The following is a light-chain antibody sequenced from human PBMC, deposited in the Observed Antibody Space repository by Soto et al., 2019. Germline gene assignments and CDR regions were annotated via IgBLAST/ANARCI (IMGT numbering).Light chain of an antibody. CDR2: GAS. CDR1: QSVGRSY. Sequence: ETVLTQSPGTLSLSPGERVTLSCRSSQSVGRSYLAWFQQKSGQAPRLLIYGASSRATGITDRFSASGSGTDFTLTISRLEPEDFAVYYCQQDASSPITFGQGTRLEIK. V-gene: IGKV3-20*01. CDR3: QQDASSPIT. J-gene: IGKJ5*01.